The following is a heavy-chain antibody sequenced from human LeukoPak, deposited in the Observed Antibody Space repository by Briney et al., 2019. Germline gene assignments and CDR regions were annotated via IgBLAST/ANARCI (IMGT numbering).Heavy chain of an antibody. D-gene: IGHD2-2*02. Sequence: GGSLRLSCAASGFTFSSYWMSWVRQAPGKGLEWVANIKQDGSEKYYVDSVKGRFTISRDNAKNTLYLQMNSLRAEDTAVYYCARAICSSTSCYKADAFDIWGQGTMVTVSS. CDR2: IKQDGSEK. J-gene: IGHJ3*02. CDR3: ARAICSSTSCYKADAFDI. V-gene: IGHV3-7*01. CDR1: GFTFSSYW.